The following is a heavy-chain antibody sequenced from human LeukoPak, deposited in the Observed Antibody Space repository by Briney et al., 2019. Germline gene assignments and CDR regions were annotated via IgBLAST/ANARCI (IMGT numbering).Heavy chain of an antibody. Sequence: PSETLSLTCTVSGGSINNYYWSWVRQPPGKGLEWIGYIYYSGSTNYNPSLKSRVTISVDTSKNQFSLKLSSVTAADTAVYYCARGHYDFWSGYPNWFDPWGQGTLVTVSS. V-gene: IGHV4-59*01. CDR2: IYYSGST. CDR3: ARGHYDFWSGYPNWFDP. CDR1: GGSINNYY. D-gene: IGHD3-3*01. J-gene: IGHJ5*02.